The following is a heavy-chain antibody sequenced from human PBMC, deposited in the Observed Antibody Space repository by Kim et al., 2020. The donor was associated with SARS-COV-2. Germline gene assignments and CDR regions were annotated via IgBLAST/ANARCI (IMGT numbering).Heavy chain of an antibody. CDR1: GFTFSTYA. J-gene: IGHJ4*02. CDR3: ARGKTGDH. Sequence: GGSLRLSCAASGFTFSTYAMSWVRQAPGKGLEWVSAISDSGTNTYYADSVKGRFTISRDNSNNTLHLQMNSLRAEDPAVYTCARGKTGDHWGQGTLVTVSS. V-gene: IGHV3-23*01. D-gene: IGHD1-1*01. CDR2: ISDSGTNT.